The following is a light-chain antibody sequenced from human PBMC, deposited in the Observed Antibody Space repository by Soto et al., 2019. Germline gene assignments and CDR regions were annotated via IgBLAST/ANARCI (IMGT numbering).Light chain of an antibody. CDR2: EVS. J-gene: IGLJ2*01. CDR3: SSYTSTSTRV. Sequence: QSVLTQPAPVSGSPGQSITISCTGTSSDVGAYNYVSWYQQLPGKAPKLMIYEVSNRPSGVSNRFSGSKSGNTASLTISGLQAEDEADYYCSSYTSTSTRVFGGGTKLTVL. CDR1: SSDVGAYNY. V-gene: IGLV2-14*01.